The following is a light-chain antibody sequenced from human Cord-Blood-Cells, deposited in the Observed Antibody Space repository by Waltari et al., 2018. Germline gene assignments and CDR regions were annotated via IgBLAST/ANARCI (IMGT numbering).Light chain of an antibody. CDR3: CSYAGSSTWV. CDR1: GSAAGSNNL. V-gene: IGLV2-23*01. J-gene: IGLJ3*02. Sequence: QSALTQPASVSGSAAKSITISCTGTGSAAGSNNLVSWYQQSPGKAPKLMIYEGSKRPSGVSNRFSGSKSGTTSSLTISGLQAEDEADYYCCSYAGSSTWVFGGGTKLTVL. CDR2: EGS.